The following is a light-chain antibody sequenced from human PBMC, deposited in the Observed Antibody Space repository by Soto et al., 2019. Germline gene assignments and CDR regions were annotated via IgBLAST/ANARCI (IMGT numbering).Light chain of an antibody. V-gene: IGKV1-9*01. CDR1: QGIRSN. Sequence: DIQLTQSPSFLSASVGDRVTITCRASQGIRSNLAWYQQKPGKAPKLLIYAASTLQGGVPSRFSGSGSGTEFTLTITSLQPEDFATYYCQQVNSYPQTFGQGTKLEIK. J-gene: IGKJ2*01. CDR2: AAS. CDR3: QQVNSYPQT.